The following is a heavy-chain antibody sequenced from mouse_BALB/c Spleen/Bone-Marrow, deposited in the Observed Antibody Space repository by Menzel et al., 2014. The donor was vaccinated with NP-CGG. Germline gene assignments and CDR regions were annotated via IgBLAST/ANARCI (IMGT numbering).Heavy chain of an antibody. V-gene: IGHV3-1*02. CDR2: IHYSGNT. CDR3: VRGTKVVADFDY. Sequence: EVQLQQSGPDLVKPSQSLSLTCTVTGYSITSGYGWHWIRQFPGNTLEWMGYIHYSGNTDYNPSLKSRISITRDTSKNQFFLQLNSVTSEDTATYYCVRGTKVVADFDYWGQGTTLTVSS. CDR1: GYSITSGYG. D-gene: IGHD1-1*01. J-gene: IGHJ2*01.